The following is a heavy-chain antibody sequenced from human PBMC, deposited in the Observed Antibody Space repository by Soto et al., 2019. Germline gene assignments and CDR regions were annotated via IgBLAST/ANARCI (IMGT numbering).Heavy chain of an antibody. J-gene: IGHJ6*03. D-gene: IGHD5-12*01. CDR3: ARPHGGYSGYDSPGYYMDV. CDR1: GYSFTSYW. V-gene: IGHV5-51*01. Sequence: GESLKISCKGSGYSFTSYWIGWVRQMPGKGLEWMGIIYPGDSDTRYSPSFQGQVTISADKSISTAYLQWSSLKASDTAMYYCARPHGGYSGYDSPGYYMDVWGKGTTVTVSS. CDR2: IYPGDSDT.